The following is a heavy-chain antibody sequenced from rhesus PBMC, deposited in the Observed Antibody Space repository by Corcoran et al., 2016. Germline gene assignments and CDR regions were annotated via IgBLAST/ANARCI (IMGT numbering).Heavy chain of an antibody. CDR2: IYGNIAST. CDR3: ARHQDYYSGSYYSPRDV. CDR1: GVSISGYYS. J-gene: IGHJ5-2*02. D-gene: IGHD3-16*01. V-gene: IGHV4-143*01. Sequence: QVQLQESGPGLVKPSETLSLTCTVPGVSISGYYSWSWFRPPPGKGLAWIGGIYGNIASTYFNPSLKIRDTILKDTFKNQFSLKLRSFTAPDTVVYYYARHQDYYSGSYYSPRDVWGRGVLVTVSS.